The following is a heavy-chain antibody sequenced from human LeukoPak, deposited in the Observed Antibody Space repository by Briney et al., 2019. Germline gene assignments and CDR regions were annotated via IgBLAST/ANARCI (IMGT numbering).Heavy chain of an antibody. J-gene: IGHJ4*02. CDR3: AKDVYGDYGAFDY. Sequence: GGSLRLSCAASGFTFSSYDMHWVRQATGKGLEWVSAIGTAGDTYYPDSVKGRFTISRDNSKNTLYLQMNSLRAEDTAVYYCAKDVYGDYGAFDYWGQGTLVAVSS. V-gene: IGHV3-13*01. CDR1: GFTFSSYD. D-gene: IGHD4-17*01. CDR2: IGTAGDT.